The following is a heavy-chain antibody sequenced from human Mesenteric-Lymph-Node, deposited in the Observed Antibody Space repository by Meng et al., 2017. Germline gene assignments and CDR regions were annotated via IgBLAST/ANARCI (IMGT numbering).Heavy chain of an antibody. CDR2: IIPIFGTA. Sequence: SVKVSCKASGGTFSSYAISWVRQAPGQGLEWMGGIIPIFGTANYAQKFQGRVTITADESTSTAYMELSSLRSEDTAVYYCAREGYCSSTSCRVIAAAGRLYYYYGMDVWGQGTTVTVSS. V-gene: IGHV1-69*13. CDR3: AREGYCSSTSCRVIAAAGRLYYYYGMDV. CDR1: GGTFSSYA. J-gene: IGHJ6*02. D-gene: IGHD2-2*01.